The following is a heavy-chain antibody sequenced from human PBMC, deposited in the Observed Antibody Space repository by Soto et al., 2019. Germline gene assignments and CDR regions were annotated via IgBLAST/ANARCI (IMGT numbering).Heavy chain of an antibody. J-gene: IGHJ3*02. CDR2: ISSSSSYI. CDR3: ARSSGQGEDRPDPYDAFDI. CDR1: GFTFSSYS. D-gene: IGHD3-16*01. V-gene: IGHV3-21*01. Sequence: PRGSLRLSCAASGFTFSSYSMNWVRQAPGKGLEWVSSISSSSSYIYYADSVKGRFTISRDNAKNSLYLQMNSLRAEDTAVYYCARSSGQGEDRPDPYDAFDIWGQGTMVTVSS.